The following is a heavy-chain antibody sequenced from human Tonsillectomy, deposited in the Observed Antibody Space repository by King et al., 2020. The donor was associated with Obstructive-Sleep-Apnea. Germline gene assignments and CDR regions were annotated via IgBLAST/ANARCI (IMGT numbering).Heavy chain of an antibody. J-gene: IGHJ4*02. D-gene: IGHD6-13*01. CDR2: ISRGGSAT. CDR3: ARGPMKRDLTWYGVDY. Sequence: EVQLVESGGGLVQPGWSLRLSCAASGFTFSRHNMNWVRQAPGKGLEWLAYISRGGSATYYADSTQGRFIVSRDDSKNSMYLQMHGLRAEDTAVYYCARGPMKRDLTWYGVDYWGQGTLVTVSS. CDR1: GFTFSRHN. V-gene: IGHV3-48*04.